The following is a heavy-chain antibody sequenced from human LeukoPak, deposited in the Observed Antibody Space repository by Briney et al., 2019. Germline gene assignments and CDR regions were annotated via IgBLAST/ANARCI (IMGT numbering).Heavy chain of an antibody. CDR1: GFTFSYYY. Sequence: PGGSLSLSCAASGFTFSYYYMNWIRQAPGKGLEWVSYISSSGSTKFYGDSVKGRFTISRDNVKNSLYLQMNSLRAEDTAVYYCARVTGDDAFDIWGQGTMVTVSS. V-gene: IGHV3-11*01. CDR2: ISSSGSTK. D-gene: IGHD7-27*01. CDR3: ARVTGDDAFDI. J-gene: IGHJ3*02.